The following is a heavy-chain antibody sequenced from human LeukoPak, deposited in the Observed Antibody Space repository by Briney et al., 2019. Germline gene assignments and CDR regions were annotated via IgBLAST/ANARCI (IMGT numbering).Heavy chain of an antibody. CDR2: ISSSSSYI. V-gene: IGHV3-21*01. CDR1: GFTFSSYS. J-gene: IGHJ4*02. D-gene: IGHD3-22*01. Sequence: GGSLRLSCAASGFTFSSYSMTWVRQAPGKGLEWVSSISSSSSYIYYADSMKGRFTISRDNAKNSLYLQMNSLRAEDTAVYYCAREHYYDSSGYYHTTDYWGQGTLVTVSS. CDR3: AREHYYDSSGYYHTTDY.